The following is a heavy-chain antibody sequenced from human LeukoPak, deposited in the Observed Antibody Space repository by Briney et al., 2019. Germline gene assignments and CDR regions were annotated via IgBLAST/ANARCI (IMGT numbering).Heavy chain of an antibody. V-gene: IGHV4-61*02. CDR3: ARENGYRYDY. CDR1: GGSISSASYH. Sequence: SETLSLTCTVSGGSISSASYHWSWIRQPAGKGLEWIGRIHTSGSTNYNPSLKSRVTISVDTSKNQFSLKLSSVTAADTAVYYCARENGYRYDYWGQGTLVTVSS. CDR2: IHTSGST. J-gene: IGHJ4*02. D-gene: IGHD5-18*01.